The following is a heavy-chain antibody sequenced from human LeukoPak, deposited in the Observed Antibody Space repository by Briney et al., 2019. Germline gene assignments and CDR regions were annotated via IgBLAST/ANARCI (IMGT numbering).Heavy chain of an antibody. V-gene: IGHV1-2*02. CDR2: INPNSGGA. D-gene: IGHD6-13*01. J-gene: IGHJ4*02. CDR3: ARAASNSWTYYFDY. Sequence: ASAKVSCKASGYTFTGYYVHWVRQAPGQGLEWMGWINPNSGGANFAQSFQGRVTMTTDTSIGTAYMELSRLKSDDTAVYYCARAASNSWTYYFDYWGQGTLVTVSS. CDR1: GYTFTGYY.